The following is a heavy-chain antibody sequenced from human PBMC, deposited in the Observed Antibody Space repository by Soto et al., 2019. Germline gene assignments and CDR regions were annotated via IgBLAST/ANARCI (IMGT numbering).Heavy chain of an antibody. CDR3: AKDRDCSSTSCPPLFDY. CDR2: ISWNSGSI. V-gene: IGHV3-9*01. CDR1: GFTFDDYA. J-gene: IGHJ4*02. D-gene: IGHD2-2*01. Sequence: PGGSLILSCAASGFTFDDYAMHWVRQAPGKGLEWVSGISWNSGSIGYADSAKGRFTISRDNAKNSLYLQMNSLRAEDTALYYCAKDRDCSSTSCPPLFDYWGQGTLVTVSS.